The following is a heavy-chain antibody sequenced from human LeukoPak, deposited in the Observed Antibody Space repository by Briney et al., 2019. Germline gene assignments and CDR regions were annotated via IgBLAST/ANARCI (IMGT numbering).Heavy chain of an antibody. CDR3: ARDLRNYGSGSYYYYYYMDV. CDR2: IYYSGSN. J-gene: IGHJ6*03. D-gene: IGHD3-10*01. Sequence: PSETLSLTCTVSGGSISSYYWSWIRQPPGKGLEWIGYIYYSGSNNYNPSLKSRVTISVDTSKIQFSLKLSSVTAADTAVYYCARDLRNYGSGSYYYYYYMDVWGKGTTVTISS. CDR1: GGSISSYY. V-gene: IGHV4-59*01.